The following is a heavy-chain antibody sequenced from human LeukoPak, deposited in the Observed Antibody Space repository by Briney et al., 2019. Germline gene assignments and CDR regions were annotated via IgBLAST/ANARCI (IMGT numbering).Heavy chain of an antibody. CDR3: ASRLGIAAAGTPFDI. CDR2: IYSGGST. CDR1: GFTVSSNY. Sequence: PGGSLRLSCAASGFTVSSNYMSWVRQAPGKGLEWVSVIYSGGSTYYADSVKGRFTISRDNSKNTLYLQMNSLRAEDTAVYYCASRLGIAAAGTPFDIWGQGTMVTVSS. J-gene: IGHJ3*02. V-gene: IGHV3-53*01. D-gene: IGHD6-13*01.